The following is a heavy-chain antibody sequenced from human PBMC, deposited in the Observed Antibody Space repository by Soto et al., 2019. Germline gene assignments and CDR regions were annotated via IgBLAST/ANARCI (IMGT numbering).Heavy chain of an antibody. CDR1: GGSISSYY. CDR3: ARGYCSGGSCYSGSLATFDY. CDR2: INYSGST. J-gene: IGHJ4*02. D-gene: IGHD2-15*01. V-gene: IGHV4-59*12. Sequence: PSETLSLTCTVSGGSISSYYWSWIRQPPGKGLEWIGYINYSGSTNYNPSLKSRVTISVDTSKNQFSLKLSSVTAADTAVYYCARGYCSGGSCYSGSLATFDYWGQGTLVTVSS.